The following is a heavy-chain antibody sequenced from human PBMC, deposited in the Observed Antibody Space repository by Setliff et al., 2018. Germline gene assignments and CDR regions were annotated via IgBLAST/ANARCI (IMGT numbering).Heavy chain of an antibody. V-gene: IGHV4-34*01. CDR3: ARSGYSYGNRNWFDP. J-gene: IGHJ5*02. Sequence: NPSETLSLTCAVYGGSFSTYFWSWIRQPPGKGLEWIGEISHSGSANYNPSLKSRVTMSVDTSKNQFSLNLNSVTAADTAVYYCARSGYSYGNRNWFDPWGQGTLVTVSS. CDR2: ISHSGSA. CDR1: GGSFSTYF. D-gene: IGHD5-18*01.